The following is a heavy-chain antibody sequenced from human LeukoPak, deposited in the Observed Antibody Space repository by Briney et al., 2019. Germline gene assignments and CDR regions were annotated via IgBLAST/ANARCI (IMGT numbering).Heavy chain of an antibody. D-gene: IGHD3-22*01. V-gene: IGHV3-48*01. J-gene: IGHJ5*02. CDR2: ISSSSSTI. CDR3: ARVLHKRNYDSSDYYGS. CDR1: GFIFGTYS. Sequence: GGSLRLSCAASGFIFGTYSMNWVRQAPGKGLEWVSYISSSSSTIYYADSVKGRFTISRDNAKNSLYLQLNSLRAEDTAVYYCARVLHKRNYDSSDYYGSWGQGTLVTVSS.